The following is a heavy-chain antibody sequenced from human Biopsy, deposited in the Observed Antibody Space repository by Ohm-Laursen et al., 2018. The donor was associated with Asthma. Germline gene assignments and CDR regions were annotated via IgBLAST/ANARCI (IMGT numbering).Heavy chain of an antibody. CDR2: ISASGNST. Sequence: SLRLSCAASGFTFGGYAMSWVRQAPGKGPERVSTISASGNSTYYGDSVKGRFTISRDNSKNTLFLHMNSLRADDTAVYYCAKGMDTFDIWGQGTLVTASS. D-gene: IGHD5-18*01. CDR1: GFTFGGYA. J-gene: IGHJ3*02. V-gene: IGHV3-23*01. CDR3: AKGMDTFDI.